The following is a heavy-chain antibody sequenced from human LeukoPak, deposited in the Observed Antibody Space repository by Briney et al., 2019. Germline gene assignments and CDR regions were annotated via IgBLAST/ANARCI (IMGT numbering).Heavy chain of an antibody. CDR1: GFTFSSQAM. Sequence: NSGGSLRLSCAASGFTFSSQAMSWVRQPPGQGLEWIGEISLRGLTNYNPSLRSRLTMSLDESKNQVSLNLTSVTAADTAVYYCSRESGPFSPFGFWGQGTLVSVHS. V-gene: IGHV4-4*02. D-gene: IGHD1-26*01. CDR2: ISLRGLT. CDR3: SRESGPFSPFGF. J-gene: IGHJ4*02.